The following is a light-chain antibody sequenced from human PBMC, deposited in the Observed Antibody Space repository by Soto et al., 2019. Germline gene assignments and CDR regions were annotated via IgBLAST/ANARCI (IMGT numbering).Light chain of an antibody. Sequence: ILMTQSPATLSVSPGERATLSCRASQSVSNNLAWYQQKPGQAPRLLIYDASTRATAIPARFSGSGSGTDVTLTVSGLQSEDFAVYYCQQYNNWPPWTFGQGTKVEIK. J-gene: IGKJ1*01. CDR1: QSVSNN. V-gene: IGKV3-15*01. CDR3: QQYNNWPPWT. CDR2: DAS.